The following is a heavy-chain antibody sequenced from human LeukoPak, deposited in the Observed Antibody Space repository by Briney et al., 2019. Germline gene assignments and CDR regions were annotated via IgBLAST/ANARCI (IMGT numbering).Heavy chain of an antibody. CDR1: GDSISDHH. CDR2: ILYTGTT. J-gene: IGHJ4*02. D-gene: IGHD2/OR15-2a*01. Sequence: SETLSLTCTVSGDSISDHHWSWIRQPPGKGLGWIGYILYTGTTNYNPSLKSRVTISVDTSRNQFSLKLSSVTAADTAVYYCAMYTTGRGGHGYWGQGTLITVSA. CDR3: AMYTTGRGGHGY. V-gene: IGHV4-59*11.